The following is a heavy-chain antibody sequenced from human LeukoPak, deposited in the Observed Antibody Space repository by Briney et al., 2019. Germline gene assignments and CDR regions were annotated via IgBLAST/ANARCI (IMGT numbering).Heavy chain of an antibody. Sequence: ASVKVSCKASGYTFTSHDINWVRQATGQGLEWMGWMNPNSGNTGYAQKFQGRVTITRNTSISTAYMELSSLRSEDTAVYYCAELGITMIGGVWGKGTTVTISS. D-gene: IGHD3-10*02. J-gene: IGHJ6*04. V-gene: IGHV1-8*03. CDR2: MNPNSGNT. CDR3: AELGITMIGGV. CDR1: GYTFTSHD.